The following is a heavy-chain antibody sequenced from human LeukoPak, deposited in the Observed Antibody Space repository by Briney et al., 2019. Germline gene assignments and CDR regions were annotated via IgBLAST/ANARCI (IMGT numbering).Heavy chain of an antibody. CDR1: GGPFSGYY. J-gene: IGHJ5*02. CDR3: VRVGYAYGPVGNWFDP. D-gene: IGHD5-18*01. CDR2: INHRGST. Sequence: SETLSLTCAVYGGPFSGYYWSWIRQPPGKGLEWIGEINHRGSTNYNPSLKSRVTISSDTSKNQFSVKLTSVTAADTAVYYCVRVGYAYGPVGNWFDPWGQGVLVTVSS. V-gene: IGHV4-34*01.